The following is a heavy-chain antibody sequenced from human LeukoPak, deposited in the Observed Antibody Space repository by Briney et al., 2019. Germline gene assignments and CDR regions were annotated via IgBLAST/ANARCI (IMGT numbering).Heavy chain of an antibody. D-gene: IGHD5-12*01. V-gene: IGHV3-74*01. CDR1: GFTFSIYW. CDR2: INSDGSST. J-gene: IGHJ4*02. Sequence: GGSLRLSCAASGFTFSIYWMHWVRQAPGKGLVWVSRINSDGSSTSYADSVKGRFTISRDNAKNSLYLQMNSLRAEDTAVYYCARAVEWIVATTPDYWGQGTLVTVSS. CDR3: ARAVEWIVATTPDY.